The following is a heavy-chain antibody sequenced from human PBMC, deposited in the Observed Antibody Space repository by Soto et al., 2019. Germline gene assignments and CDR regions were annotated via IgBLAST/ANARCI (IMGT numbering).Heavy chain of an antibody. CDR3: ARQSSSWYFFDY. V-gene: IGHV4-31*03. D-gene: IGHD6-13*01. J-gene: IGHJ4*02. Sequence: PSETLSLTCTVSGGSISSGGYYWSWIRQHPGKGLEWIGYIYYSGSTYYNPSLKSRVTISVDRSKNQFSLKLSSVTAADTAMYYCARQSSSWYFFDYWGQGTLVTVSS. CDR1: GGSISSGGYY. CDR2: IYYSGST.